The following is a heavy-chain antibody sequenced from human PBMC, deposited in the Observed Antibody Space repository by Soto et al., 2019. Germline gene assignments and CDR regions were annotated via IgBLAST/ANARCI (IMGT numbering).Heavy chain of an antibody. D-gene: IGHD1-20*01. Sequence: QVQLLESGPGLVKPSETLSLTCTVSGGSISSYYWSWIRQPPGKGLEWIGYIYYSGSTNYNPSLKSRVTISVDTAKNQFSLKLSSVTAADTAVYYCARRYGRNFDYWGQGTLVTVSS. J-gene: IGHJ4*02. CDR3: ARRYGRNFDY. CDR1: GGSISSYY. V-gene: IGHV4-59*01. CDR2: IYYSGST.